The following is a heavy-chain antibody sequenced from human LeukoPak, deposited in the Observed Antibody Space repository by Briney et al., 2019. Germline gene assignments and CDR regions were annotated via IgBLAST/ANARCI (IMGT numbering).Heavy chain of an antibody. V-gene: IGHV5-51*01. CDR2: IYPGDSDT. Sequence: GESLEISCKGSGYSFTSYWIGWVRQMPGKGLEWMGIIYPGDSDTRYSPSFQGQVTISADKSISTAYLQWSSLKASDTAMYYCARRSSYSGSYYAYYYYMDVWGKGTAVTVSS. CDR3: ARRSSYSGSYYAYYYYMDV. D-gene: IGHD1-26*01. CDR1: GYSFTSYW. J-gene: IGHJ6*03.